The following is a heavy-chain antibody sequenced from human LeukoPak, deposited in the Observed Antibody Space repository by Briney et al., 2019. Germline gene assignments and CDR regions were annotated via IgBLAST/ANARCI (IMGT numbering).Heavy chain of an antibody. D-gene: IGHD3-22*01. J-gene: IGHJ4*02. V-gene: IGHV1-8*01. CDR2: MNPNSGNT. CDR3: ARDFDLYYYDSSGSH. Sequence: ASVNVSCKASGYTFTSYDINWVRQATGQGLEWMGWMNPNSGNTGYAQKFQGRVTMTRNTSISTAYMELRSLRSEDTAVYYCARDFDLYYYDSSGSHWGQGTLVTVSS. CDR1: GYTFTSYD.